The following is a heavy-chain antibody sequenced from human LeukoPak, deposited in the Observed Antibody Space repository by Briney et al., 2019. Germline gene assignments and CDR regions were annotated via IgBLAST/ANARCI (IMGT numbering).Heavy chain of an antibody. CDR1: GGSISSGGYY. Sequence: SETLSLTCTVSGGSISSGGYYWSWIRQPPGKGLEWIGYIYYSGSTYYNPSLKSRVTISVDTSKNQFSLKLSSVTAADTAVYYCARDFRDGGYMDVWGKGTTVTVSS. J-gene: IGHJ6*03. D-gene: IGHD4-23*01. CDR2: IYYSGST. V-gene: IGHV4-30-4*08. CDR3: ARDFRDGGYMDV.